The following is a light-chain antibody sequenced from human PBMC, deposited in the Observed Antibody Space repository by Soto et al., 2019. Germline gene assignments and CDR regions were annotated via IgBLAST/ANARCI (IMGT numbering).Light chain of an antibody. CDR1: QSVSSN. J-gene: IGKJ1*01. Sequence: EIVMTQSPGTLSVSPGERATLTCRASQSVSSNLVWYQQKPGQAPRLLIYGASTRATGIPARFSGSGSGTEFTLTISSLQSEDFAVYYCQQYNNWWTFGQGTKVDIK. CDR2: GAS. V-gene: IGKV3-15*01. CDR3: QQYNNWWT.